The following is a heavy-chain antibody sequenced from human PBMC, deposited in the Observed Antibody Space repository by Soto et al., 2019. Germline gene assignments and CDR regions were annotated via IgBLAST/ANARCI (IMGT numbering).Heavy chain of an antibody. Sequence: LSLTSTVSRVSVSRGPYYWTWMRQRPGKGLEWIGYIYYSGSTYYSPSLKSRLSRSLDTSKNQFSLRLSSVTAADAAMYYCARARLRAVYAFDIWGQGTMVTVSS. CDR1: RVSVSRGPYY. J-gene: IGHJ3*02. V-gene: IGHV4-31*03. D-gene: IGHD5-12*01. CDR2: IYYSGST. CDR3: ARARLRAVYAFDI.